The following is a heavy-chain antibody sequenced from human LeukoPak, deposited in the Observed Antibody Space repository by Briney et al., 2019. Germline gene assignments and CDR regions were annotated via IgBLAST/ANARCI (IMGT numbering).Heavy chain of an antibody. J-gene: IGHJ6*02. CDR1: GYTFTGYY. CDR2: INPSSGGT. Sequence: ASVKVSCKASGYTFTGYYMHWVRQAPGQGLEWMGWINPSSGGTNYAQKFQGWVTMTRDTSISTAYMELSRLRSDDTAVYYCARDQLYYYDSSGYYPPGYYYGMDVWGQGTTVTVSS. V-gene: IGHV1-2*04. D-gene: IGHD3-22*01. CDR3: ARDQLYYYDSSGYYPPGYYYGMDV.